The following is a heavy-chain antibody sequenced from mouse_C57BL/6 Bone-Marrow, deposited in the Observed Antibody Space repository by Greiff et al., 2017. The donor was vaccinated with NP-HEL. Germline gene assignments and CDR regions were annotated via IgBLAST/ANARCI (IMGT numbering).Heavy chain of an antibody. Sequence: QVQLKQSGAELVRPGASVKLSCKASGYTFTDYYINWVKQRPGQGLEWIARIYPGSGNTYYNEKFKGKATLTAEKSSSTAYMQLSSLTSEDSAVYFCARNHYGSSYHYWGQGTTLTVSS. D-gene: IGHD1-1*01. CDR3: ARNHYGSSYHY. CDR1: GYTFTDYY. V-gene: IGHV1-76*01. CDR2: IYPGSGNT. J-gene: IGHJ2*01.